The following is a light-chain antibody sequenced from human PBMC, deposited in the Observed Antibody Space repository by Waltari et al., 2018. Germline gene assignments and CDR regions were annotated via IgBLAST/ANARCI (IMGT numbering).Light chain of an antibody. CDR3: NSYAGSNSVL. J-gene: IGLJ2*01. V-gene: IGLV2-8*01. Sequence: QSALTQPPSASGSPGQSVTISCTGTSSDVGGYNCVSWYQQHPGKAPKLIIYDVSKRPSGFPDRFLVSKSGNTAYLTVSGLQAEDEADYYCNSYAGSNSVLFGAGTKLTVL. CDR2: DVS. CDR1: SSDVGGYNC.